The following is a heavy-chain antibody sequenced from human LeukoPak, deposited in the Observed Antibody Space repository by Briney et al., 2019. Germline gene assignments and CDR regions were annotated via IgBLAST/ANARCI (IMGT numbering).Heavy chain of an antibody. J-gene: IGHJ4*02. CDR3: ASRGGKCSGGSCYFFDY. Sequence: PGGSLRLSCAASGFTFSDSYMNWIRQAPGKGLEWLSYISSSISHTNYADSVKGRFTISRDNAKNSLYLQMNSLRDEDTAVYYCASRGGKCSGGSCYFFDYWGQGTLVTVSS. CDR2: ISSSISHT. V-gene: IGHV3-11*06. CDR1: GFTFSDSY. D-gene: IGHD2-15*01.